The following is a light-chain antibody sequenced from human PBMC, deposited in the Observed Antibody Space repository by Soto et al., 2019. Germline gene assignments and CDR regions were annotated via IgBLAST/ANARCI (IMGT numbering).Light chain of an antibody. Sequence: DIQMTQSPSTLSASVGDRVTITCRASQSISSWLAWYQQKPGKAPKLLIYDASSLESGVPSRFSGSGSGTEFTLTISSLQPDDFATYYCQQYNSYSLWTFGQGTKVHIK. CDR2: DAS. J-gene: IGKJ1*01. V-gene: IGKV1-5*01. CDR3: QQYNSYSLWT. CDR1: QSISSW.